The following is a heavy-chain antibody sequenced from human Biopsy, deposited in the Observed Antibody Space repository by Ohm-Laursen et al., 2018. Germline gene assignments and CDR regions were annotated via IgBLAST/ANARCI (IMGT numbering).Heavy chain of an antibody. CDR2: ISTYNGDT. CDR1: GYTFSSYG. Sequence: ASVKVSCKSSGYTFSSYGINWVRQAPGQGLEWLGWISTYNGDTNYAQNLQGRVTMTTDTSTSTAYIELRSLRSDDTAVYYCARGGTLVVVPTAVLHSFDIWGQGTMVTVSS. CDR3: ARGGTLVVVPTAVLHSFDI. D-gene: IGHD2-2*01. J-gene: IGHJ3*02. V-gene: IGHV1-18*01.